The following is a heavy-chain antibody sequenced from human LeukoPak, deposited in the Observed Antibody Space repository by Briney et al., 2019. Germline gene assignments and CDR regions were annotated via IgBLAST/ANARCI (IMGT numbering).Heavy chain of an antibody. Sequence: GASVKVSCKASGGTFNTYSISWVRQAPGQGLEWMGWINPNSGGTNYAQKFQGRVTMTRDTSISTAYMELSRLRSDDTAVYYCARQTQPQDAFDIWGQGTMVTVS. CDR1: GGTFNTYS. CDR2: INPNSGGT. CDR3: ARQTQPQDAFDI. V-gene: IGHV1-2*02. J-gene: IGHJ3*02. D-gene: IGHD4-23*01.